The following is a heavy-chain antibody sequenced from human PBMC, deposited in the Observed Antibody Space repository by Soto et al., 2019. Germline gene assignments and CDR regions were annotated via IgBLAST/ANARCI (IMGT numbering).Heavy chain of an antibody. V-gene: IGHV3-7*01. J-gene: IGHJ5*02. CDR1: GFPFSSYW. CDR2: IKPDGSDT. D-gene: IGHD1-1*01. Sequence: EVQLVESGGDLVQPGGSLILSCAASGFPFSSYWMTWVRRAPGKGLQWVASIKPDGSDTDYLDSVRGRFTVSRDNAGNSVYLQMYSLRVDDTALYHCVKVHLVVDPWGQGALAIVTS. CDR3: VKVHLVVDP.